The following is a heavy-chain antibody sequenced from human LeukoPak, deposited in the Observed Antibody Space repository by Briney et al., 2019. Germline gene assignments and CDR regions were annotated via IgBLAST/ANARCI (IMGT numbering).Heavy chain of an antibody. J-gene: IGHJ3*02. V-gene: IGHV4-59*08. CDR1: GVSISSYY. D-gene: IGHD5/OR15-5a*01. Sequence: PSGTLSLTCTVSGVSISSYYWSWIRQPPGKGLEWIGYIYYSGSTNYNPSLKSRVTISVDTSKNQFSLKLSSVTAADTAVYYCARHGSVLDAFDIWGQGTMVTVSS. CDR2: IYYSGST. CDR3: ARHGSVLDAFDI.